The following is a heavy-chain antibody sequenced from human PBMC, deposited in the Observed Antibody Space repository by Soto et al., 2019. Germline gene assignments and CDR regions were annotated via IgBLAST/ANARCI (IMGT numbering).Heavy chain of an antibody. CDR3: ARDLWGGWVDAFDI. Sequence: GSLRLSCAASGITVGRDYMSWVRQAPGKGLEWVSVIYTDGSTYYAGSMKDRFTIFRDNSKNTLYLQINSLRVEDTAVYYCARDLWGGWVDAFDIWGQGTMVTVSS. CDR1: GITVGRDY. CDR2: IYTDGST. D-gene: IGHD6-19*01. V-gene: IGHV3-66*01. J-gene: IGHJ3*02.